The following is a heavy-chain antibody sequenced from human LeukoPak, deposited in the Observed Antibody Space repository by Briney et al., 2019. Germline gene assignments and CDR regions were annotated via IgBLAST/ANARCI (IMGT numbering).Heavy chain of an antibody. J-gene: IGHJ4*02. Sequence: GESLKISCKGSGYTFTSYSIGWVRQMPGKGLEWMGVIYPGESDTRYSPSFQGQVTISADKSISTAYLQWSSLKASDTAMYYCARLRYGDDVAYYFDYWGQGTLVTVSS. D-gene: IGHD4-17*01. CDR1: GYTFTSYS. CDR3: ARLRYGDDVAYYFDY. CDR2: IYPGESDT. V-gene: IGHV5-51*01.